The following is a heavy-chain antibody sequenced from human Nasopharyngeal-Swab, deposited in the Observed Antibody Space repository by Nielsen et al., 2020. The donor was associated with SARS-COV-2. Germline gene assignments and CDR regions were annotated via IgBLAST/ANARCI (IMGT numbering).Heavy chain of an antibody. CDR1: GFTLADYY. CDR2: SRVKANSYTA. Sequence: GASLKISCVASGFTLADYYMDWVRQAPGKGLEWLGHSRVKANSYTAEYAASVTGRFTFSREKSKNVLYLQMNSLKTEDTAVYYCARVGICNNDWCGSYDSWGQGTLVTVSS. V-gene: IGHV3-72*01. J-gene: IGHJ4*02. D-gene: IGHD3-9*01. CDR3: ARVGICNNDWCGSYDS.